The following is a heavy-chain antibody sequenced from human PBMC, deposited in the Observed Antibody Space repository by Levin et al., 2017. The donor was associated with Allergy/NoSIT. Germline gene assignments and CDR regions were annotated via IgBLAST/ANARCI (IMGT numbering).Heavy chain of an antibody. CDR1: GFTFSSYG. CDR3: AREKYYDTSGSYDYYFDY. J-gene: IGHJ4*02. D-gene: IGHD3-22*01. CDR2: IWYDGSNK. Sequence: GGSLRLSCAASGFTFSSYGMHWVRQAPGKGLEWMAVIWYDGSNKYYADSVKGRFTISRDNSKNTLYLQMNSLRAEDTAVYFCAREKYYDTSGSYDYYFDYWGLGTLVTVSS. V-gene: IGHV3-33*01.